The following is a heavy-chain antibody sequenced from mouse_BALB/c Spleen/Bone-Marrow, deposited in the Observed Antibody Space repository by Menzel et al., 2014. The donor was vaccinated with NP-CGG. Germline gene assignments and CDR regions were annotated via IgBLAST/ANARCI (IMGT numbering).Heavy chain of an antibody. Sequence: EVKLEDSGGGLVQPGGSLKLSCAASGFDFSRFWMSWVRQAPGKGLEWIGEINPDSSTINYTPSLKDKFIISRVNTKNTLYLQKSKVRSEDTALYYCTRLHYYGYSAYWGQGTLVTGST. CDR3: TRLHYYGYSAY. J-gene: IGHJ3*01. CDR2: INPDSSTI. CDR1: GFDFSRFW. D-gene: IGHD1-2*01. V-gene: IGHV4-1*02.